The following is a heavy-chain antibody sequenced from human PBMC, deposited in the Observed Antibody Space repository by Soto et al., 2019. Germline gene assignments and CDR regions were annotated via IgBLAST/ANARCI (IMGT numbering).Heavy chain of an antibody. CDR1: GFTFSSYA. Sequence: PWGSLRLSCAASGFTFSSYAMSWVRQAPGKGLEWVSAISGSGGSTYYADSVKGRFTISRDNSKNTLYLQMNSLRAEDTAVYYCAKEQGVVVAATPWYFDYWGQGTLVTVSS. V-gene: IGHV3-23*01. CDR2: ISGSGGST. CDR3: AKEQGVVVAATPWYFDY. J-gene: IGHJ4*02. D-gene: IGHD2-15*01.